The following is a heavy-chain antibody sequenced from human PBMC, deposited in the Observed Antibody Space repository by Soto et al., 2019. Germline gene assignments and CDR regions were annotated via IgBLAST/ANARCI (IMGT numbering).Heavy chain of an antibody. CDR3: ERDRSATSHFYDAFDI. CDR1: GGSVSSGGHY. Sequence: SETLSLTCSVSGGSVSSGGHYWSWIRQPPGKGLEWIAYISDTGTTNYNPSLKSRVTISLDMSKNRVSLRLDSVTAADTAVYYCERDRSATSHFYDAFDIWGQGTMVNVAS. V-gene: IGHV4-61*08. J-gene: IGHJ3*02. D-gene: IGHD1-26*01. CDR2: ISDTGTT.